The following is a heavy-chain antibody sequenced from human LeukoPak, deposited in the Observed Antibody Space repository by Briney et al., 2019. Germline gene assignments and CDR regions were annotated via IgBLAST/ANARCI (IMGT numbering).Heavy chain of an antibody. CDR3: ARGEELWPDY. D-gene: IGHD5-18*01. Sequence: GGSLRLSCAASGFIFSSCSMNWVRQAPGKGLEWVSSISGSSFYINYADSVRGRFTISRDNAENSVYLQMSSLRDEDTAVYYCARGEELWPDYWGQGTLVTVSS. CDR1: GFIFSSCS. J-gene: IGHJ4*02. CDR2: ISGSSFYI. V-gene: IGHV3-21*01.